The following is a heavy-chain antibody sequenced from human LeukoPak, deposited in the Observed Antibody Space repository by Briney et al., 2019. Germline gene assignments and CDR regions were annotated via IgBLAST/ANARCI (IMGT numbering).Heavy chain of an antibody. CDR3: ARVPGPDFDY. CDR2: ISSSGSTI. J-gene: IGHJ4*02. Sequence: PGGSLRLSCAASGFTFSSYEMNWVRQAPGKGLEWVSYISSSGSTIYYADSVKGRFTISRDNAKNSLYLQMNSLRAEDTAVYYCARVPGPDFDYWGQGTLVTVSS. CDR1: GFTFSSYE. V-gene: IGHV3-48*03.